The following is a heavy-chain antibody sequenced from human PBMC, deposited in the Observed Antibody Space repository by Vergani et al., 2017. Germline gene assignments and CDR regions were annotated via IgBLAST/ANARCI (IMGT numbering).Heavy chain of an antibody. CDR3: AKDTKFGAARGAFDI. CDR2: ISWNSGSI. D-gene: IGHD3-16*01. J-gene: IGHJ3*02. V-gene: IGHV3-9*01. Sequence: EVQLVESGGGLVQPGRSLRLSCAASGFTFDDYAMHWVRQAPGKGLEWVSGISWNSGSIGYADSVKGRFTISRDNAKNSLYLQMNSLRAEDTALYYCAKDTKFGAARGAFDIWGQGTMVTVSS. CDR1: GFTFDDYA.